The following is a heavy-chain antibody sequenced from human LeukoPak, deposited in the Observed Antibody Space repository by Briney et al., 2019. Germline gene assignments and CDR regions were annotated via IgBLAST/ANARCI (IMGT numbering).Heavy chain of an antibody. J-gene: IGHJ4*02. V-gene: IGHV3-30-3*01. D-gene: IGHD1-26*01. CDR2: ISYDGSNK. Sequence: GGSLRLSCAASGFTFSSYAMHWVRQAPGKGLEWVAVISYDGSNKYYADSVKGRFTISRDNSKNTLYLQMNSLRAEDTAVYYCARDGVLGWVGATIPLDYWGQGTLVTVSS. CDR3: ARDGVLGWVGATIPLDY. CDR1: GFTFSSYA.